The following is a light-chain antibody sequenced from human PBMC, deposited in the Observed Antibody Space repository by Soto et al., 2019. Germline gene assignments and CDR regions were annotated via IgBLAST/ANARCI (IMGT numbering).Light chain of an antibody. J-gene: IGKJ1*01. CDR2: AAS. CDR3: QQSYNSPWT. CDR1: QSIGSY. Sequence: DIPMTQSPSSLSASVGDRVTITCRAGQSIGSYLNWYQQKPGKAPKLLIYAASSLQSGVPTRINDRGSGTEFALTIGSVQPEDCATYCCQQSYNSPWTFGEETRVEVK. V-gene: IGKV1-39*01.